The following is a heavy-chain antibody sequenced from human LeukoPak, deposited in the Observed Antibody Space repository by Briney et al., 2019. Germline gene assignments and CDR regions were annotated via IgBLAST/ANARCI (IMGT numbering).Heavy chain of an antibody. V-gene: IGHV3-11*06. Sequence: GGSLRLSCAASGFTFTDYYMSWIRQAPGKGLEWVSSIGSSNSFTIFADSVKGRFTISRDNAKNSLYLQMNSLRDEDTAVYYCARRTGTFDYWGQGTLVTVSS. CDR1: GFTFTDYY. CDR2: IGSSNSFT. D-gene: IGHD1-1*01. CDR3: ARRTGTFDY. J-gene: IGHJ4*02.